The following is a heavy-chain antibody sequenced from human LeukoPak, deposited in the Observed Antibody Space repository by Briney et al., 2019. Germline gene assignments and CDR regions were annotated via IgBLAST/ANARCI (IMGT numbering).Heavy chain of an antibody. CDR1: GYSFTSYW. D-gene: IGHD3-22*01. CDR2: IYPGDSDT. J-gene: IGHJ4*01. Sequence: GESLKISCKGSGYSFTSYWIGWVRQMPGKGLEWMGIIYPGDSDTRYSPSFQGQVTISADKSITTAYLQWSSLKASDTAMYYCARYSYPGYHYESSGIDYWGHGTLVTASS. V-gene: IGHV5-51*01. CDR3: ARYSYPGYHYESSGIDY.